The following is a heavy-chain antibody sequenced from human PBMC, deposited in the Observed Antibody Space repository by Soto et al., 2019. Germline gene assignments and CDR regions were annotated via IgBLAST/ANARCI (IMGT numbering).Heavy chain of an antibody. Sequence: SETLSLTCTVSGGSISSYYWSWIRQPPGKGLEWIGYIYYGGSTNYNPSLKSRVTISVDTSKNQFSLKLSSVTAADTAVYYCARHSGIYYFDYWGQGTLVTVSS. J-gene: IGHJ4*02. CDR1: GGSISSYY. CDR2: IYYGGST. CDR3: ARHSGIYYFDY. V-gene: IGHV4-59*08.